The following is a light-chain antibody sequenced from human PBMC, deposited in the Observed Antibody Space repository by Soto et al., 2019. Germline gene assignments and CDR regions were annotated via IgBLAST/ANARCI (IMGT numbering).Light chain of an antibody. J-gene: IGKJ1*01. V-gene: IGKV2-28*01. CDR3: MQTLESRT. CDR1: RSLLKGNGYTY. CDR2: LGY. Sequence: DIVMTQSPLSLTVTPGEPASISCRSSRSLLKGNGYTYCHWFLQKPRKSAQHLIYLGYNRAPGVPDRVSGTGSGTDFTLKISRVEAEDVGGYYCMQTLESRTFGQGTKVDIK.